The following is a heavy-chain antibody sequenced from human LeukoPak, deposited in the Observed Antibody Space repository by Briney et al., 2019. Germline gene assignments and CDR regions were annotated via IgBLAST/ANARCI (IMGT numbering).Heavy chain of an antibody. CDR1: GFTFSRYW. V-gene: IGHV3-74*01. CDR3: ATAGGEGSRMGSYP. D-gene: IGHD2-15*01. Sequence: GGSLRLSCADSGFTFSRYWMHWVRQTPGKGLVWVSCISADGSVTRYADSVKGRFTISRDNTKRTLYLQMHSLRAEDTAVYYCATAGGEGSRMGSYPWGQKALVTVSS. CDR2: ISADGSVT. J-gene: IGHJ5*02.